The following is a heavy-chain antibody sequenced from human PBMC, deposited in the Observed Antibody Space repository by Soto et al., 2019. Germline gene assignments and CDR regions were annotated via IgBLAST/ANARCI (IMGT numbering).Heavy chain of an antibody. CDR1: GGTFSSYA. D-gene: IGHD3-22*01. Sequence: ASVKVSCKASGGTFSSYAISWVRQAPGQGLEWMGGIIPIFGTANYAQKFQGRVTITADESTSTAYMELSSLRSEDTAVYYCASRGPYYYDSSGYYSDYWGQGTLVTVSS. CDR2: IIPIFGTA. V-gene: IGHV1-69*13. CDR3: ASRGPYYYDSSGYYSDY. J-gene: IGHJ4*02.